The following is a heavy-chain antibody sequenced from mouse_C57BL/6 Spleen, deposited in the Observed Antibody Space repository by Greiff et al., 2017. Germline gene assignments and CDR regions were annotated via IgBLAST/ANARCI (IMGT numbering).Heavy chain of an antibody. Sequence: QVQLKESGAELVRPGASVTLSCKASGYTFTDYEMHWVKQTPVHGLEWIGAIDPETGGTAYNQKFKGKAILTADKSSSTAYMELRSLTSEDSAVYYCTRWGYLWGQGTSVTVSS. CDR3: TRWGYL. CDR2: IDPETGGT. CDR1: GYTFTDYE. V-gene: IGHV1-15*01. J-gene: IGHJ4*01.